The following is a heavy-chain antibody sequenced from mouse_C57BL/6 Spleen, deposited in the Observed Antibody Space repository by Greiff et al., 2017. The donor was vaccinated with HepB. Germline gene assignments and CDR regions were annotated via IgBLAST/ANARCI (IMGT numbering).Heavy chain of an antibody. J-gene: IGHJ4*01. V-gene: IGHV3-6*01. CDR3: ARALHYYGSSYGDY. CDR1: GYSITSGYY. D-gene: IGHD1-1*01. CDR2: ISYDGSN. Sequence: EVKVEESGPGLVKPSQSLSLTCSVTGYSITSGYYWNWIRQFPGNKLEWMGYISYDGSNNYNPSLKNRISITRDTSKNQFFLKLNSVTTEDTATYYCARALHYYGSSYGDYWGQGTSVTVSS.